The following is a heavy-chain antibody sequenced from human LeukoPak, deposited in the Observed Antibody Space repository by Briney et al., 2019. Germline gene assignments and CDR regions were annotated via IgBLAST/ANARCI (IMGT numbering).Heavy chain of an antibody. CDR3: ARGGARGYATTSIVVVPAARFDY. V-gene: IGHV3-11*06. D-gene: IGHD2-2*01. CDR1: GFTFSDYY. CDR2: ISSSSYT. Sequence: GGSLRLSCAASGFTFSDYYMSWIRQAPGKGLEWVSYISSSSYTNYADSVKGRFTISRDNAKNSLYLQMNSLRAEDTAVYYCARGGARGYATTSIVVVPAARFDYWGQGTLVTVSS. J-gene: IGHJ4*02.